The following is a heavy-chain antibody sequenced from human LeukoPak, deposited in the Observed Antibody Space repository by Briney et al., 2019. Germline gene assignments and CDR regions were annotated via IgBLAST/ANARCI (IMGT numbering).Heavy chain of an antibody. V-gene: IGHV1-2*02. D-gene: IGHD3-22*01. CDR1: GYTFTGYY. CDR2: INPNSGGT. J-gene: IGHJ4*02. CDR3: ARVDEYYDSSGYYDY. Sequence: ASVKVSCKASGYTFTGYYMHWVRQAPGQGLEWMGWINPNSGGTNYAQKFQGRVTMTRDTSISTAYMELSRLRSDDTAVYYCARVDEYYDSSGYYDYWGQGTLVTVSS.